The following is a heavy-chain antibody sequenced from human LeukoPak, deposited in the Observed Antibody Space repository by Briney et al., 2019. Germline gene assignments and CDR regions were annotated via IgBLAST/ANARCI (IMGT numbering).Heavy chain of an antibody. J-gene: IGHJ4*02. CDR1: GFTFSSYG. CDR2: IGGRDGVTT. Sequence: GGSLRLSCAASGFTFSSYGMNWVRQAPGKGLEWVSGIGGRDGVTTYYTSSVKGRFTISRDNSKNTLYLQMNSLRAEDTAVYYCAKDFQVWAAMELFENWGQGTLVTVSS. V-gene: IGHV3-23*01. CDR3: AKDFQVWAAMELFEN. D-gene: IGHD5-18*01.